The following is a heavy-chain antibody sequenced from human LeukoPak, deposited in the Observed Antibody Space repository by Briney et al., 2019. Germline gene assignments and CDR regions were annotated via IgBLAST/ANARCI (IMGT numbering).Heavy chain of an antibody. CDR2: IYYSGGT. Sequence: SETLSLTCTVSGGSISSYYWSWIRQPPGKGLEWIGYIYYSGGTNYNPSLKSRVTISVDTSKNQFSLKPSSVTAADTAVYYCAREEVGATFDYWGQGTLVTVSS. D-gene: IGHD1-26*01. CDR3: AREEVGATFDY. CDR1: GGSISSYY. V-gene: IGHV4-59*12. J-gene: IGHJ4*02.